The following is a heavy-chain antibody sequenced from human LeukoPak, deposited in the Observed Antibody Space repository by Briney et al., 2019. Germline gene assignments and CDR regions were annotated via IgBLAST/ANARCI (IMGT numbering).Heavy chain of an antibody. J-gene: IGHJ4*02. CDR1: GFTFSSYA. D-gene: IGHD3-22*01. CDR3: AKVEYYDSSGPGVDY. CDR2: ISGSGGST. V-gene: IGHV3-23*01. Sequence: GGFLRLSCAASGFTFSSYAMSWVRQAPGKGLEWVSAISGSGGSTYYADSVKGRFTISRDNSKNTLYLQMNSLRAEDTAVYYCAKVEYYDSSGPGVDYWGQGTLVTVSS.